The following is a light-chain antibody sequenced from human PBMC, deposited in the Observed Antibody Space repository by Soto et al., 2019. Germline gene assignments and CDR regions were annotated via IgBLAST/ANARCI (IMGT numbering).Light chain of an antibody. CDR1: SGHSSYI. V-gene: IGLV4-60*02. CDR3: ETWDSNTRV. J-gene: IGLJ2*01. Sequence: QPLLTQSSSASASLGSSVKLTCTLSSGHSSYIIAWHHQQPGKAPRYLMKLEGSGSYNKGSGVPDRFSGSSSGADRYLTISNLQFEDEANYYCETWDSNTRVFGGGIKLTVL. CDR2: LEGSGSY.